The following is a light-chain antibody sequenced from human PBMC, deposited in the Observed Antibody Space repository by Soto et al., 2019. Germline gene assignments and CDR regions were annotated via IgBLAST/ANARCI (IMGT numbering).Light chain of an antibody. Sequence: EIVMTQSPASLSVSPGDGATLSCRASQSVASNVAWYQQKPGQAPRLLIYGASSRATGIPDRFSGSGSGTDFTLTISRLEPEDFAVYYCQQYGSSWTFGQGTKVEIK. J-gene: IGKJ1*01. CDR3: QQYGSSWT. V-gene: IGKV3-20*01. CDR2: GAS. CDR1: QSVASN.